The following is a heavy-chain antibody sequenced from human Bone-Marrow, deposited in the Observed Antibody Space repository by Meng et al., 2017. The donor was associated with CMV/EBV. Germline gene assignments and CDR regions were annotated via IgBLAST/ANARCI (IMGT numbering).Heavy chain of an antibody. Sequence: QVQLLQSGAEVKKPGASVKVSCKASGYTFTSYDINSVRQAAGQGLEWMGWMNPNSGNTDYAQKFQGRVTMTRNISKSTAYMDLSSLRSEDTAVYYCATGEADFEYWGQGTLVTVSS. CDR3: ATGEADFEY. CDR2: MNPNSGNT. V-gene: IGHV1-8*01. J-gene: IGHJ4*02. D-gene: IGHD7-27*01. CDR1: GYTFTSYD.